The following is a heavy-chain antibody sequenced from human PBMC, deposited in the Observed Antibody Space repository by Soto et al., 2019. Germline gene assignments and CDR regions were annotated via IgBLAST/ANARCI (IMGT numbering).Heavy chain of an antibody. CDR3: AKHLLGVFGSGRYKYYFDY. CDR1: GFTFSSYA. Sequence: EVQLLESGGGLVQPGGSLRLSCAASGFTFSSYALGWVRQAPGKGLEWVSAVSGSGGITYYADSLKGRFTISRDNSKNSLYLQMNSLRAEGTAVYYCAKHLLGVFGSGRYKYYFDYWGQGTLVTVSS. J-gene: IGHJ4*02. V-gene: IGHV3-23*01. D-gene: IGHD3-10*01. CDR2: VSGSGGIT.